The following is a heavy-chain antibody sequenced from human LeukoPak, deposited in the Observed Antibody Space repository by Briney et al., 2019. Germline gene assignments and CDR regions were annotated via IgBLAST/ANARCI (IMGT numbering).Heavy chain of an antibody. V-gene: IGHV1-69*13. J-gene: IGHJ4*02. CDR2: IIPIFGTA. CDR3: ARDQRRYCSRTSCSVVY. CDR1: GGTFSSFA. D-gene: IGHD2-2*01. Sequence: ASVKVSCKASGGTFSSFAISWVRQAPGQGLEWMGGIIPIFGTANYAQKFQGRVTITADESTSTAYMELSSLRSEDTAVYYCARDQRRYCSRTSCSVVYWGQGTLVTVSS.